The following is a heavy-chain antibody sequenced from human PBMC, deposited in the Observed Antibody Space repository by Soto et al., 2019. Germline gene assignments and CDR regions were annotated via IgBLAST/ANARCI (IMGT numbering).Heavy chain of an antibody. CDR2: ISWNSGSI. CDR3: AKDLMWRLAGPDF. Sequence: EVHLVESGGVLVQPGRSLRLSCAASGFIFDDYAMHWVRQGPGKGLEWVSGISWNSGSIDYADSVKGRFTMSRDNAKNSLYLQMTSLRAEDTALYYCAKDLMWRLAGPDFWGQGTLVTVSS. V-gene: IGHV3-9*01. D-gene: IGHD2-21*01. CDR1: GFIFDDYA. J-gene: IGHJ4*02.